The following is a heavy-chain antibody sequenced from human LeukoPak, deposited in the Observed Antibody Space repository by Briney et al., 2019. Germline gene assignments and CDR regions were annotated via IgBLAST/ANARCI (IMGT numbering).Heavy chain of an antibody. CDR3: TRDRVRDGYNCYFDY. V-gene: IGHV3-49*03. J-gene: IGHJ4*02. D-gene: IGHD5-24*01. CDR2: IRSKTYGGTT. CDR1: GFTFLDYA. Sequence: PGWALRLSCICSGFTFLDYALSWFRQAPGQDLDWVGLIRSKTYGGTTEYAASVRSRFTISRDDSKSIAYLEMNSLKTEDTAVYYCTRDRVRDGYNCYFDYWGQGSLVTVSS.